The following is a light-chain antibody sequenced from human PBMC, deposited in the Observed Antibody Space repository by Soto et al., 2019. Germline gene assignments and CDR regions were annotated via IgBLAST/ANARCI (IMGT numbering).Light chain of an antibody. CDR1: QSISIW. V-gene: IGKV1-5*03. Sequence: DIQMTQSPSTLSASVGDRVTITCRASQSISIWLAWYQQKPGKAPNLLIYKASSLQSGVPSRFSGSGSGTEFTLTISSLQPDDFATYYCQQYNSYPWTFGQGTKVEIE. CDR2: KAS. J-gene: IGKJ1*01. CDR3: QQYNSYPWT.